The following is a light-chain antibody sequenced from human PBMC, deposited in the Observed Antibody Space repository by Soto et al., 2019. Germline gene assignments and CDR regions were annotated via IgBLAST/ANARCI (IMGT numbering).Light chain of an antibody. CDR2: DAS. V-gene: IGKV3-20*01. J-gene: IGKJ1*01. CDR1: QSVTNNY. CDR3: QQCARSPLT. Sequence: EIVLTQSPGTLSLSPGESATLSCRASQSVTNNYVAWYQQKPGQAPRLLIADASRRATGIPDRFSGSGSGTEFTLTISMLEPEDFVVYYCQQCARSPLTFGQGTKVEMK.